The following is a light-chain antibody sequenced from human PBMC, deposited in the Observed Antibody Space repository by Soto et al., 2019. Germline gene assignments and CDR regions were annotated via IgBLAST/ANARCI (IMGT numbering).Light chain of an antibody. CDR3: QQYINWPRT. J-gene: IGKJ2*01. Sequence: EIVLTQSPGTLSLSPGERATLSCRASESVTSNSLAWFQQKPGQAPRLLIYGASSRATGIPARFSGSGSGTEVTLTISSLKSEDFAVYYCQQYINWPRTFGQGTKLEIK. CDR2: GAS. V-gene: IGKV3D-15*01. CDR1: ESVTSN.